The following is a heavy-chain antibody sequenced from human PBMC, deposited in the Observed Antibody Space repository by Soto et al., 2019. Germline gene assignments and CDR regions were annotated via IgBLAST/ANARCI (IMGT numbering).Heavy chain of an antibody. CDR2: ISSSSSYT. CDR1: GFTFSDYY. CDR3: ATGGDYYDSGGYYPTFDY. V-gene: IGHV3-11*06. D-gene: IGHD3-22*01. Sequence: KPGGSLRLSCAASGFTFSDYYMSWIRRAPGKGLEWVSYISSSSSYTNYADSVKGRFTISRDNAKNSLYLQMNSLRAEDTAVYYCATGGDYYDSGGYYPTFDYWGQGTLVTVSS. J-gene: IGHJ4*02.